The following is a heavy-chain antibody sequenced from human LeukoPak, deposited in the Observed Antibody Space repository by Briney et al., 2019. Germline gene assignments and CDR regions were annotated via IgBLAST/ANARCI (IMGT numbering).Heavy chain of an antibody. V-gene: IGHV3-13*01. CDR3: ARGPFSSSADPYFDY. D-gene: IGHD6-6*01. Sequence: GGSLRLSCAASGFTFRSYALHWVRQATGKGLEWVSAIGTAGDTYYPGSVKGRFTISRENAKNSLYLQMNSLRDEDTAVYYCARGPFSSSADPYFDYWGQGTLVTVSS. CDR2: IGTAGDT. CDR1: GFTFRSYA. J-gene: IGHJ4*02.